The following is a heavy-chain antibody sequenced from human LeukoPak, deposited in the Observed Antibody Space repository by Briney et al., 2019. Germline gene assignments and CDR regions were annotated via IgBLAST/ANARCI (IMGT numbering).Heavy chain of an antibody. V-gene: IGHV1-69*05. Sequence: SVKVSCKASGGTFSSYAISWVRQAPGQGLEWMGGIIPIFGTANYAQKFQGRVTITTDESTSTAYMELSSLRSEDTAVYYCARTSIAAAGVYAFDIWGQGTMVTVSS. CDR1: GGTFSSYA. J-gene: IGHJ3*02. D-gene: IGHD6-13*01. CDR2: IIPIFGTA. CDR3: ARTSIAAAGVYAFDI.